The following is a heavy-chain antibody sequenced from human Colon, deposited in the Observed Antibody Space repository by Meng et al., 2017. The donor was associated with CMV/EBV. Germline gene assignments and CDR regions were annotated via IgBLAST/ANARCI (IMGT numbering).Heavy chain of an antibody. Sequence: GESLKISCAASGFTFSNYNFHWVRQAPGKGLEWVAIISYDGGNKYYADSVKGRFIISRDNAKNSVYLQMDSLRVEDTAVYYCARDVTSGTFDYWGQGTLVTVSS. V-gene: IGHV3-30-3*01. CDR3: ARDVTSGTFDY. CDR2: ISYDGGNK. CDR1: GFTFSNYN. J-gene: IGHJ4*02. D-gene: IGHD1-26*01.